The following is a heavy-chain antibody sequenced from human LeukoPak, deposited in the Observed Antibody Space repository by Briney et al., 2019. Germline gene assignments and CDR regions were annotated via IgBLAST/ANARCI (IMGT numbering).Heavy chain of an antibody. Sequence: SGTLSLTCTVSGGSISSGDYYWSWIRQPPGKGLEWIGYIYYSGSTYYNPSLKSRVTISVDTSKNQFSLKLSSVTAADIAVYYCARKIFEILTGYQDVCFDYWGQGTLVTVSS. CDR3: ARKIFEILTGYQDVCFDY. D-gene: IGHD3-9*01. J-gene: IGHJ4*02. CDR1: GGSISSGDYY. V-gene: IGHV4-30-4*08. CDR2: IYYSGST.